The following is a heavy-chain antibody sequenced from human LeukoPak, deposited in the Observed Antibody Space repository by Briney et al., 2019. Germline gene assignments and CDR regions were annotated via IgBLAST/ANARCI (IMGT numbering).Heavy chain of an antibody. J-gene: IGHJ4*02. CDR1: GGSISSSSYY. Sequence: SETLSLTCTVSGGSISSSSYYWGWIRQPPGKGLEWIGSIYYSGSTYYNPSLKSRVTISVDTSKNQFSLKLSSVTAADTAVYYCARLGARHPFDYWGQGTLVTVS. CDR2: IYYSGST. CDR3: ARLGARHPFDY. D-gene: IGHD3-16*01. V-gene: IGHV4-39*01.